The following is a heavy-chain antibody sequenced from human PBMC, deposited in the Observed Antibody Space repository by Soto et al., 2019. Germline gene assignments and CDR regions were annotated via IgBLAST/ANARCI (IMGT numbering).Heavy chain of an antibody. CDR1: GGSISSGGYS. V-gene: IGHV4-30-2*03. Sequence: PSETLSLTCAVCGGSISSGGYSWSWIRQQPGKGLEWIGYIYHSGSTYYNPSLKSRVTISVDTSKNQFSLKLSSVTAADTAVYYCARRLYYDSRGLEGGGMDVWGQGTTVTVSS. J-gene: IGHJ6*02. D-gene: IGHD3-22*01. CDR3: ARRLYYDSRGLEGGGMDV. CDR2: IYHSGST.